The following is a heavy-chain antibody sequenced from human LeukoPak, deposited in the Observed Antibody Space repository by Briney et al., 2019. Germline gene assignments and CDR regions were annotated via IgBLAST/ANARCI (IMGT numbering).Heavy chain of an antibody. Sequence: GGSLRLSCAASGFTFSSYAMSWVRQAPGKGLEWVSTITGSGGTTYYADSVRGRFTISRDNFKNTLYLQMNSLRAEDTALYYCARESPVAATGRSWFDSWGQGTLVTVSS. D-gene: IGHD6-13*01. CDR3: ARESPVAATGRSWFDS. V-gene: IGHV3-23*01. J-gene: IGHJ5*01. CDR1: GFTFSSYA. CDR2: ITGSGGTT.